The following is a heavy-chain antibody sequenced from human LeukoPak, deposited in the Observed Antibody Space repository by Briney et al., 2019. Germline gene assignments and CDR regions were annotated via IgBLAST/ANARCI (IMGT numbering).Heavy chain of an antibody. J-gene: IGHJ4*02. D-gene: IGHD3-10*01. V-gene: IGHV4-34*01. CDR2: IHNSGTT. Sequence: SETLSLTSAVSVEPFRGYFWRWIRHSSGNGLEYIGEIHNSGTTNYNPSLTSRDTISADSSKNQCYLNLSSVTAADTAVYYCARRYYYNLGSFPFDFGSEGTLVTASS. CDR1: VEPFRGYF. CDR3: ARRYYYNLGSFPFDF.